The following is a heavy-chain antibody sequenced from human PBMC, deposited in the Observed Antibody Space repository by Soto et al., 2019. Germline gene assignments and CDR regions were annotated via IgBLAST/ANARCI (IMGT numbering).Heavy chain of an antibody. CDR1: GFTFSSYA. J-gene: IGHJ4*02. V-gene: IGHV3-23*01. CDR3: AKDHRGVIRSFDY. Sequence: PGGALRLSCAASGFTFSSYAMSWVRQAPGKGLEWVSAISGSGGSTYYADSVKGRFTISRDNSKNTLYLQMNSLRAEDTAVYYCAKDHRGVIRSFDYWGQGTLVTVSS. D-gene: IGHD3-10*01. CDR2: ISGSGGST.